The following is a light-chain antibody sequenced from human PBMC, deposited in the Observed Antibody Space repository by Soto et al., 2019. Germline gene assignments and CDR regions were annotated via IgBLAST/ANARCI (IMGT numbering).Light chain of an antibody. V-gene: IGLV3-1*01. J-gene: IGLJ2*01. CDR3: QAGHHSVI. CDR2: DDN. CDR1: KLGAKY. Sequence: SYEPTQPPSVSVSPGQTTTMTCSGDKLGAKYVCWYQQKPGQSPVLVIYDDNKRPSGNPERFSGSNSANTATLTLSGTQALHEADYFCQAGHHSVIFGRGTKLTVL.